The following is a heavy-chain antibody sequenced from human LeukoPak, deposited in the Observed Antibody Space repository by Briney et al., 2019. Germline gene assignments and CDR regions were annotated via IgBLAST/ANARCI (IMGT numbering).Heavy chain of an antibody. V-gene: IGHV4-59*11. CDR3: ARAGITIFGGVTSSNAYFQH. CDR1: GDSISSHY. D-gene: IGHD3-3*01. J-gene: IGHJ1*01. CDR2: VYKSGST. Sequence: SETLSLTCTVYGDSISSHYWNWIRLPPGKGLEWIGYVYKSGSTNYDPSLKSRVTISVDTSKNQFSLKLSSVTAADTAVYYCARAGITIFGGVTSSNAYFQHWGQGTLVTVSS.